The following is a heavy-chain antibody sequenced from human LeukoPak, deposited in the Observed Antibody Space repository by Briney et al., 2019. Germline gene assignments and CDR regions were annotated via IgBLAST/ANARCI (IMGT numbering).Heavy chain of an antibody. CDR2: IYYSGST. D-gene: IGHD3-3*01. V-gene: IGHV4-59*01. J-gene: IGHJ4*02. Sequence: SETLSLTCTVSGGSISSYYWSWIRQPPGKRLEWNGHIYYSGSTNYNPSLKSRVTISVDTYKNQVSLKLSSVTAADTAVYYCASRSSIWSGYQDTLYYFDSWGQGTLVTVSS. CDR3: ASRSSIWSGYQDTLYYFDS. CDR1: GGSISSYY.